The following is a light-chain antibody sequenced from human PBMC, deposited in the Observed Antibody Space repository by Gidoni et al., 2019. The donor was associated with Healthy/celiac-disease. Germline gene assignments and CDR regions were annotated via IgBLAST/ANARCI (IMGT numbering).Light chain of an antibody. Sequence: QSVLTQPPSASGTPGQRVPIPCSGSSSNIGSNTVNWYQQLPGTAPKPLIYSNNQRPSGVPDRFSGSKSGTSASLAISGLQSEDEADYYCAAWDDSLNGRVFGGGTKLTVL. CDR1: SSNIGSNT. CDR3: AAWDDSLNGRV. V-gene: IGLV1-44*01. CDR2: SNN. J-gene: IGLJ3*02.